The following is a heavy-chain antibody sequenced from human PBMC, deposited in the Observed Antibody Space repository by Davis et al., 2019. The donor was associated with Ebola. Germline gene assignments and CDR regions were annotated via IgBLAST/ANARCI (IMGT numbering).Heavy chain of an antibody. CDR1: GFTFSSYW. CDR2: INSDGSST. J-gene: IGHJ4*02. V-gene: IGHV3-74*01. CDR3: ASTMIVVAPPSD. Sequence: GESLKISCAASGFTFSSYWMHWVRQAPGKGLVWVSRINSDGSSTSYADSVKGRFTISRDNAKNTLYLQMNSLRAEDTAVYYCASTMIVVAPPSDWGQGTLVTVSS. D-gene: IGHD3-22*01.